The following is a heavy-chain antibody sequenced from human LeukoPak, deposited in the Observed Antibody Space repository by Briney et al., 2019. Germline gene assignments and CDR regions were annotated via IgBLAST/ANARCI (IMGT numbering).Heavy chain of an antibody. Sequence: SETLSLTCTVSGGSISSYYWSWIRQPPGKGLGWFGYIYYSGSTKYNPSLKSRVTISVDTSKNQFSLKLSSVTAADTAVYYCARHYDSGSYPFDYWGQGTLVTVSS. CDR2: IYYSGST. J-gene: IGHJ4*02. V-gene: IGHV4-59*01. CDR1: GGSISSYY. CDR3: ARHYDSGSYPFDY. D-gene: IGHD3-10*01.